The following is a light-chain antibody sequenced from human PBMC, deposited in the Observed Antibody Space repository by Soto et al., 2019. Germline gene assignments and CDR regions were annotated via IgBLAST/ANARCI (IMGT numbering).Light chain of an antibody. CDR2: DAY. J-gene: IGKJ1*01. Sequence: EIVLTQSPATLSLSPGERAALSCRASQNVYRYLAWYQXXXXXXXXTLISDAYTTAPGIPARLSGSGSGTEFTINISSLEPEDFAVYYCKQLMNWPWTFG. V-gene: IGKV3-11*01. CDR3: KQLMNWPWT. CDR1: QNVYRY.